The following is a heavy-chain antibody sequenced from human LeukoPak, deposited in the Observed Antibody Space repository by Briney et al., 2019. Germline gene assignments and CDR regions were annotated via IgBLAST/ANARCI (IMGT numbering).Heavy chain of an antibody. Sequence: SETLSLTCTVSGGSISSDYWSWIRQPPGKGLEWIGYIYYSGSTNYKPSLKSRVTISVDTSKNQFSLKLSSVTAADTAVYYCARCWGSAYYYYYYMDVWGKGTTVTVSS. D-gene: IGHD3-16*01. V-gene: IGHV4-59*01. J-gene: IGHJ6*03. CDR2: IYYSGST. CDR1: GGSISSDY. CDR3: ARCWGSAYYYYYYMDV.